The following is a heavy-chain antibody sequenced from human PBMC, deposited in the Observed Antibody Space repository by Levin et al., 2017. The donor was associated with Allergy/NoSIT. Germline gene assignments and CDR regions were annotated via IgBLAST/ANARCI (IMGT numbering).Heavy chain of an antibody. V-gene: IGHV4-39*01. CDR1: GGSFITSSYF. Sequence: SQTLSLTCTVSGGSFITSSYFWAWIRQPPGKGLEWLGSIYYSGTTYYNPSLKSRLTISLDTSTNQFSLKLRSVTAADTAVYYCERHTALLWFEELVCEAWGQGNLVAVSS. J-gene: IGHJ5*02. CDR2: IYYSGTT. CDR3: ERHTALLWFEELVCEA. D-gene: IGHD3-10*01.